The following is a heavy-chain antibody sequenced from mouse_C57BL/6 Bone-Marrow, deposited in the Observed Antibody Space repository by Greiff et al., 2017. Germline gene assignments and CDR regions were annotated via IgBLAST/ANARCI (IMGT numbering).Heavy chain of an antibody. J-gene: IGHJ2*01. CDR2: IDPSDSYT. CDR1: GYTFTSYW. CDR3: AGGVYYVDY. D-gene: IGHD1-1*02. V-gene: IGHV1-69*01. Sequence: VQLQQSGAELVMPGASVKLSCKASGYTFTSYWMHWVKQRPGQGLEWIGEIDPSDSYTNYNQKFKGKSTLTVDKSSSTAYMQLSSLTSEDSAVYFCAGGVYYVDYGGQGTTLTVSS.